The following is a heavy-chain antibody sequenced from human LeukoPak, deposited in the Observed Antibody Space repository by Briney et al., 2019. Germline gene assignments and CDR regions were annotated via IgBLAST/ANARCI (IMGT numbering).Heavy chain of an antibody. CDR2: ISASDVST. D-gene: IGHD5-12*01. V-gene: IGHV3-23*01. CDR3: ARARPSMWIDY. CDR1: GFTFSSYV. J-gene: IGHJ4*02. Sequence: GGSLRLSCATSGFTFSSYVMSWVRQAPGKGLEWVSSISASDVSTFYADSVKGRFTIPRDSSKNTLYLQMNSLRPEDTAVYYCARARPSMWIDYWGQGTLVTVSS.